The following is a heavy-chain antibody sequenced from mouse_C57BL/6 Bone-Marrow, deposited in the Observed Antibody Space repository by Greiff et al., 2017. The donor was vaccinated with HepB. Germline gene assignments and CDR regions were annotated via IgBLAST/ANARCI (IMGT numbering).Heavy chain of an antibody. D-gene: IGHD2-4*01. CDR3: AREDYAPYYFDY. CDR2: IDPSDSYT. CDR1: GYTFTSYW. J-gene: IGHJ2*01. Sequence: QVQLQQSGAELVRPGTSVKLSCKASGYTFTSYWMHWVKQRPGQGLEWIGVIDPSDSYTNYNQKFKGKATFNVDTSYSTAYMQLSSLTSEDSAVYYCAREDYAPYYFDYWGQGTTLTVSS. V-gene: IGHV1-59*01.